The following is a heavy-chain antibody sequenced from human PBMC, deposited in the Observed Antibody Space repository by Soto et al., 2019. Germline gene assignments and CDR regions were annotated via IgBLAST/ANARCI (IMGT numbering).Heavy chain of an antibody. Sequence: SETLSLTCAVYGGSFSGYYWSWIRQPPGKGLEWIGEINHSGSTNYNPSLKSRVTISVDTSKNQFSLKLSSVTAADTAVYYCARLTPGDLLNFYAYWGQGPLVT. CDR2: INHSGST. CDR1: GGSFSGYY. D-gene: IGHD3-16*01. CDR3: ARLTPGDLLNFYAY. V-gene: IGHV4-34*01. J-gene: IGHJ4*02.